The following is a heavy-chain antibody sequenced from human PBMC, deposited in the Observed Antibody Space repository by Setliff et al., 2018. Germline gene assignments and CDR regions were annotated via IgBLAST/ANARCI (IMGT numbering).Heavy chain of an antibody. CDR2: ISSSSSTI. V-gene: IGHV3-48*01. CDR3: ARGPTIFGAIYYMDV. J-gene: IGHJ6*03. CDR1: GFTFSSYS. Sequence: GGSLRLSCAASGFTFSSYSMNWVRQAPGKGLEWVSYISSSSSTIYYADSVKGRLTISRDNAKNSLYLQMNSLRAEDTAVYYCARGPTIFGAIYYMDVWGKGTTVTVSS. D-gene: IGHD3-3*01.